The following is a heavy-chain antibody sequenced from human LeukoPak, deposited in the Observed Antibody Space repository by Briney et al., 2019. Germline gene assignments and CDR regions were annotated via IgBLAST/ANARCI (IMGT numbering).Heavy chain of an antibody. CDR3: ASGIAAAGRRDWFDP. J-gene: IGHJ5*02. CDR2: IYTSGST. CDR1: GGSISSGSYY. Sequence: PSETLSLTCTVSGGSISSGSYYWSWIRQPAGKGLEWIGRIYTSGSTNYNPSLKSRVTISVDTSKNQFSLKLSSVTAADTAVYYCASGIAAAGRRDWFDPWGQGTLVTVSS. V-gene: IGHV4-61*02. D-gene: IGHD6-13*01.